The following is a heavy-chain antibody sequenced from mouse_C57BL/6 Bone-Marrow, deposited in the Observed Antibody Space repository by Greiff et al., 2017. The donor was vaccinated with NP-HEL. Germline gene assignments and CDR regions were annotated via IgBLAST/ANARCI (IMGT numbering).Heavy chain of an antibody. CDR2: ISSGSSTI. CDR3: ARVYYGSSYDWYFDV. Sequence: EVMLVESGGGLVKPGGSLKLSCAASGFTFSDYGMHWVRQAPEKGLEWVAYISSGSSTIYYADTVKGRFTISRDNAKNTLFLQMTSLRSEDTAMYYCARVYYGSSYDWYFDVGGTGTTVTVSS. D-gene: IGHD1-1*01. CDR1: GFTFSDYG. V-gene: IGHV5-17*01. J-gene: IGHJ1*03.